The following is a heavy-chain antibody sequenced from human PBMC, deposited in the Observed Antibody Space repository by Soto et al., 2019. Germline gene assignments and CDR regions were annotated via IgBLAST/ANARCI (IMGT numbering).Heavy chain of an antibody. CDR3: ARLVATIYNNQNFDY. CDR1: GYTFTSYG. D-gene: IGHD5-12*01. CDR2: ISAYNGNT. V-gene: IGHV1-18*01. Sequence: ASVKDSCKASGYTFTSYGISWVRQAPGQGLEWMGWISAYNGNTNYAQKLQGRVTMTTDTSTSSAYMELRSLRSDDTAVYYCARLVATIYNNQNFDYWGQGNLVTVSS. J-gene: IGHJ4*02.